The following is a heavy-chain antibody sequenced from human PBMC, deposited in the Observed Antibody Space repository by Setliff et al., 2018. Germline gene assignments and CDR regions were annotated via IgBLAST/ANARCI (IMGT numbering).Heavy chain of an antibody. CDR3: ARGRSSTLINWFDP. CDR1: GGTFSSYA. V-gene: IGHV1-69*06. Sequence: ASVKVSCKASGGTFSSYAISWVRQAPGQGLEWMGRIIPIFGTANYAQKFQGRVTITADKSTSTAYMEQSSLRSEDTAVYYCARGRSSTLINWFDPWGQGTLVTVSS. J-gene: IGHJ5*02. CDR2: IIPIFGTA. D-gene: IGHD2-2*01.